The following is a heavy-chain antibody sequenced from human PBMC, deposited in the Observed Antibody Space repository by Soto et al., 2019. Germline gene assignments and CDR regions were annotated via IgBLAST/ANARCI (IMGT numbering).Heavy chain of an antibody. CDR2: IYYSGST. CDR3: ARAFYGDYADYYYGMDV. J-gene: IGHJ6*02. D-gene: IGHD4-17*01. CDR1: GGSISSGTYY. Sequence: SLTCTVSGGSISSGTYYWSWIRQHPGKGLEWIGYIYYSGSTYYNPSLKSRVTMSVDTSKNQFSLKLSSVTAADTAVYYCARAFYGDYADYYYGMDVWGQGTTVTVSS. V-gene: IGHV4-31*03.